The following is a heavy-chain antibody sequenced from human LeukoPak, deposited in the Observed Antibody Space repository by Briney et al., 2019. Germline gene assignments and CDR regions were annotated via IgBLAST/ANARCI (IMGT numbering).Heavy chain of an antibody. CDR2: MNPNSGNT. D-gene: IGHD4-17*01. Sequence: KPGASVKVSCKASGYTFTSYDINWVRQATGQGLVWMGWMNPNSGNTGYAQKFQGRVTMIRNTSISTAYMELSSLRSEDTAVYYCARLYGDYWYFDLWGRGTLVTVSS. CDR1: GYTFTSYD. V-gene: IGHV1-8*01. CDR3: ARLYGDYWYFDL. J-gene: IGHJ2*01.